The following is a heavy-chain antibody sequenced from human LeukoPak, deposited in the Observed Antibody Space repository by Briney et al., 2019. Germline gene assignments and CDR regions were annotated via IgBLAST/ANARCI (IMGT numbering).Heavy chain of an antibody. V-gene: IGHV4-38-2*02. CDR2: FCLGRDT. CDR3: ARWASISRQPGGFFDH. CDR1: GDSVTNDFF. J-gene: IGHJ4*02. D-gene: IGHD3-16*01. Sequence: PSETLSLTCTVSGDSVTNDFFWGWVRQPPGKELEWIGSFCLGRDTYYRPSLKSRVTISVDTSKNQFSLNLNSVTAADTAVYYCARWASISRQPGGFFDHWGQGTLVIVSS.